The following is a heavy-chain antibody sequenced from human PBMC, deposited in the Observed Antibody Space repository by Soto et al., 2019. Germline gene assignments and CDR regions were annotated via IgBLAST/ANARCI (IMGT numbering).Heavy chain of an antibody. D-gene: IGHD5-12*01. Sequence: PGGSLRLSCAASGFTFSSYGMHWVRQAPGKGLEWVAVIWYDGSNKYYADSVKGRFTISRDNAKNSLYLQMNSLRAEDTAVYYCAKLAYSGYDSPYKYMDVWGKGTTVTVSS. CDR1: GFTFSSYG. V-gene: IGHV3-33*03. J-gene: IGHJ6*03. CDR2: IWYDGSNK. CDR3: AKLAYSGYDSPYKYMDV.